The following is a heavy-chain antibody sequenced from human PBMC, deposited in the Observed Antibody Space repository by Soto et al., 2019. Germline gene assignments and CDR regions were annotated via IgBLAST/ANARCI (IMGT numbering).Heavy chain of an antibody. CDR3: ARPLADYYYGMDV. D-gene: IGHD3-3*02. Sequence: PGESLKISCKGSGYSFTSYWIGWVRQMPGKGLEWMGILYPGDSDTRYSPSFQGPVTISADKSISTAYLQWSSLKASDTAMYYCARPLADYYYGMDVWGQGTTVTVSS. J-gene: IGHJ6*02. CDR2: LYPGDSDT. V-gene: IGHV5-51*01. CDR1: GYSFTSYW.